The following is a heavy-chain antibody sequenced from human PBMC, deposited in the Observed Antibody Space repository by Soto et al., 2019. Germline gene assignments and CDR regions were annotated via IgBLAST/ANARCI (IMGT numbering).Heavy chain of an antibody. CDR3: ARDLFYDSSGYYPSAFHY. CDR2: ISAYNGNT. D-gene: IGHD3-22*01. V-gene: IGHV1-18*01. J-gene: IGHJ4*02. CDR1: GYTFTSYG. Sequence: ASVKVSCKASGYTFTSYGISWVRQAPGQGLEWMGWISAYNGNTNYAQKLQGRVTMTTDTSTSTAYMELRSLRSDDTAVYYCARDLFYDSSGYYPSAFHYCGQGTLVTVSS.